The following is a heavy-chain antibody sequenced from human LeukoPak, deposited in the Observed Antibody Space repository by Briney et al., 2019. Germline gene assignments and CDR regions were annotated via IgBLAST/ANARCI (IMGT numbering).Heavy chain of an antibody. J-gene: IGHJ4*02. D-gene: IGHD1-26*01. CDR2: IAYDASNE. CDR3: VGEVGPRQMNY. V-gene: IGHV3-30-3*01. CDR1: GFTFSSHA. Sequence: GGSLRLSCVASGFTFSSHAMHWVRQAPGKGLEWVAVIAYDASNEYYADSVKGRFTISRDNSKNTLYLQMNSLRTEDTAMYYCVGEVGPRQMNYWGQGTLVTVSS.